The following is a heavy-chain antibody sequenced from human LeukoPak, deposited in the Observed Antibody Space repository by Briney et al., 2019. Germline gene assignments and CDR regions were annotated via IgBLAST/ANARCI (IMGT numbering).Heavy chain of an antibody. J-gene: IGHJ4*02. V-gene: IGHV3-23*01. D-gene: IGHD6-13*01. CDR1: GFTFSTYT. CDR3: VKVTDSSSWLTSPYYFDY. Sequence: PGGSLRLSCAASGFTFSTYTMSWVRQAPGKGLEWVSAITGRGGYTYYADSVKGRFTISRDNSKNTLYLQMSSLRAEDTAVYYCVKVTDSSSWLTSPYYFDYWGQGTLVTVSS. CDR2: ITGRGGYT.